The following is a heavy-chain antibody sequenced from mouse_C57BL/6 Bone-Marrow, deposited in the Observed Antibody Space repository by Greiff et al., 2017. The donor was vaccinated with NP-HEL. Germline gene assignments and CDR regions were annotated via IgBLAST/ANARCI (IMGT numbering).Heavy chain of an antibody. Sequence: VQLQQSGPELVKPGASVKISCKASGYTFTDYYINWVKQRPGQGLEWIGWIFPGSGSTYYNEKFKGKATLTVDKSSSTAYMLLSSLTSEDSAVYFCARSGLWDYDPWFAYWGQGTLVTVSA. J-gene: IGHJ3*01. CDR3: ARSGLWDYDPWFAY. CDR2: IFPGSGST. CDR1: GYTFTDYY. V-gene: IGHV1-75*01. D-gene: IGHD2-4*01.